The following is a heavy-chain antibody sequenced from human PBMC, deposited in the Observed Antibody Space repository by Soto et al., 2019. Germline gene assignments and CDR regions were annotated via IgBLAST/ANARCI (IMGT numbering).Heavy chain of an antibody. D-gene: IGHD3-3*01. J-gene: IGHJ6*02. V-gene: IGHV3-48*03. CDR2: ISSSGSTI. Sequence: AGGSLRLSCAASGFTFSSYEMNWVRQAPGKGLEWVSYISSSGSTIYYADSVKGRFTISRDNAKNSLYLQMNSLRAEDTAVYYCASVVSYYDFWSGYYIGPYYYYGMDVWGQGPTMTF. CDR3: ASVVSYYDFWSGYYIGPYYYYGMDV. CDR1: GFTFSSYE.